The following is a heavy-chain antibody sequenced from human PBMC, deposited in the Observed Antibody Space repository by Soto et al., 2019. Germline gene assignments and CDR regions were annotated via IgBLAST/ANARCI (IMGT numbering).Heavy chain of an antibody. CDR3: ARGRYCLTGRCFPNWFDS. CDR2: IYKSATT. CDR1: GDSISNLDYF. V-gene: IGHV4-30-4*01. J-gene: IGHJ5*01. D-gene: IGHD7-27*01. Sequence: SETLSLTCSVSGDSISNLDYFWAWIRQPPGQALEYIGYIYKSATTYYNPSFESRVAISVDTSKSQFSLNVTSVTAADTAVYFCARGRYCLTGRCFPNWFDSWGQGALVTVS.